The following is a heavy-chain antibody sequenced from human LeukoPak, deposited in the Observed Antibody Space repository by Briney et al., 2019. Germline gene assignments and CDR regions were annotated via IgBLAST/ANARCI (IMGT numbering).Heavy chain of an antibody. CDR2: IYYRGYT. V-gene: IGHV4-39*01. CDR1: GGSISSSLYY. Sequence: PSETLSLTCTVSGGSISSSLYYWGWIRQPPGKGLEWIGSIYYRGYTYYNASLKSQVSISIDMSKNQFSLKLTSVTAADTAVYYCARQTGSGLFILPGGQGTLVTVSS. D-gene: IGHD3-10*01. J-gene: IGHJ4*02. CDR3: ARQTGSGLFILP.